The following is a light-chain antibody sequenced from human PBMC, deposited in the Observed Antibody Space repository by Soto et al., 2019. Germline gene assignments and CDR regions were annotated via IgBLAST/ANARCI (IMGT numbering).Light chain of an antibody. CDR1: QGISSY. J-gene: IGKJ1*01. V-gene: IGKV1-9*01. CDR3: QQLNSYPS. CDR2: AAS. Sequence: DIQLTQSPCFLSASVGDRVTITCRASQGISSYLAWYQQKPGKAPKLLIYAASTLQSGVPSRFSGSGSGTEFTLTISSLQPEDFATYYCQQLNSYPSFGQGTKVDIK.